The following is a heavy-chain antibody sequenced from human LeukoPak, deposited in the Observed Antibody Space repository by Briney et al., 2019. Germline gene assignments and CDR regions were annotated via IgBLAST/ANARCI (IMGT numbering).Heavy chain of an antibody. J-gene: IGHJ3*02. V-gene: IGHV3-48*01. Sequence: GGSLRLSCAASGFPFSSYSMNWVRQAPGKGLEWVSYISRSSSTIYYADSVKGRFTISRDNAKNSLYLQMNSLRAEDTAVYYCARGGVGYDYVWGSYRGAFDIWGQGTMVTVSS. CDR3: ARGGVGYDYVWGSYRGAFDI. CDR1: GFPFSSYS. D-gene: IGHD3-16*02. CDR2: ISRSSSTI.